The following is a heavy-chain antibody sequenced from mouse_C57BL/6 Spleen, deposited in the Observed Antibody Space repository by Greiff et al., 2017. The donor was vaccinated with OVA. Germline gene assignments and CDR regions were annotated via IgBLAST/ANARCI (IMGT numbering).Heavy chain of an antibody. V-gene: IGHV1-18*01. CDR3: ARRNYIDYAMDY. CDR2: INPNNGGT. D-gene: IGHD2-1*01. J-gene: IGHJ4*01. CDR1: GYTFTDYN. Sequence: EVQLQQSGPELVKPGASVKIPCKASGYTFTDYNMDWVKQSHGKSLEWIGDINPNNGGTIYNQKFKGKATLTVDKSSRTAYMELRSLTSEYTAVYYCARRNYIDYAMDYWGQGTSVTVSS.